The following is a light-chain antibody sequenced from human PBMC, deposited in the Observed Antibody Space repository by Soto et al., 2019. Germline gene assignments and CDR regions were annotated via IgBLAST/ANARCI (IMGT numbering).Light chain of an antibody. CDR2: EVS. Sequence: QSVLTQPASVSGSAGQSSTISCTGTSSDVGSYNYVSWYQQHPGKAPKLMIYEVSDRPSGISSRFSGSKSGNTASLTISGLQTEDEADYYCSSYTSSSTLFGTGTNVTVL. V-gene: IGLV2-14*01. CDR1: SSDVGSYNY. CDR3: SSYTSSSTL. J-gene: IGLJ1*01.